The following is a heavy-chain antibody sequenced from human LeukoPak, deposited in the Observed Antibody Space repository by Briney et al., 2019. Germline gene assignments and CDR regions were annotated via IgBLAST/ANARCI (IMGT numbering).Heavy chain of an antibody. CDR2: ISSSSSTK. V-gene: IGHV3-48*01. D-gene: IGHD4-23*01. CDR1: GFTFSIYS. J-gene: IGHJ4*02. CDR3: ARDGDYGGYFDY. Sequence: GGSLRLSCAASGFTFSIYSMNWARQAPGKGLEWVSYISSSSSTKYYADSVKGRFTISRDKAKNSLYLQMNSLRAEGTAVYYCARDGDYGGYFDYWGQGTLVTVSS.